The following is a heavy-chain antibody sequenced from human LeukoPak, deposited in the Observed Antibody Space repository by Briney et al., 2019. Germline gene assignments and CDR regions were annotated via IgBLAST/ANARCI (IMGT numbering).Heavy chain of an antibody. J-gene: IGHJ4*02. CDR1: GFKFSTYW. CDR3: AKGPYYYGSETYQYFDY. D-gene: IGHD3-10*01. Sequence: PGGSLRLSCAASGFKFSTYWMSWVRQAPGKGLEWVANIKQDGSQKDYVDSVKGRFTISRDNAKNSLYLQMNSLRAEDTAVYYCAKGPYYYGSETYQYFDYWGQGTLVTVSS. V-gene: IGHV3-7*01. CDR2: IKQDGSQK.